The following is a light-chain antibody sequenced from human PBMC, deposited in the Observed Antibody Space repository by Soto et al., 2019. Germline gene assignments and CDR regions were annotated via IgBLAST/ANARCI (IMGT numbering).Light chain of an antibody. CDR1: ESLLQSNGKHY. Sequence: IVLTQSPLSLPVTPGEPASISCRSSESLLQSNGKHYLDWYLQKPGQSPQVLSYLGSNRASGVPDRFSGSGSGTDFTLKISRVEAEDVGVYYCMQALHTPWTFGQGTKVEIK. CDR2: LGS. V-gene: IGKV2-28*01. J-gene: IGKJ1*01. CDR3: MQALHTPWT.